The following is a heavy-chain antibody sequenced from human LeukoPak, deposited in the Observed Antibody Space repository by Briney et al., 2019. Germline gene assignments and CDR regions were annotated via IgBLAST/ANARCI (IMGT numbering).Heavy chain of an antibody. V-gene: IGHV1-8*01. CDR3: ARVIREAGYDFWSGYYRSHYYYYMDV. CDR2: MNPNSGNT. Sequence: ASVKVSCKASGYTFTSYDINWVRQATGHGLEWMGWMNPNSGNTGYAQKFQGRVTMTRNTSISTAYMELSSLRSEDTAVYYCARVIREAGYDFWSGYYRSHYYYYMDVWGKGTTVTVSS. D-gene: IGHD3-3*01. CDR1: GYTFTSYD. J-gene: IGHJ6*03.